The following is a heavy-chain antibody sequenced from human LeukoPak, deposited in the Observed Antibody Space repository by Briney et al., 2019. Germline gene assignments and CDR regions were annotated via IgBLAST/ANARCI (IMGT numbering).Heavy chain of an antibody. J-gene: IGHJ5*02. CDR1: GYTFTGYY. CDR2: INPNSGGT. Sequence: GASVKVSCKASGYTFTGYYMHWVRQAPGQGLEWMGWINPNSGGTNYAQKFQGRVTMTRDTSISTAYMELSRLRSDDTAVYYCAREYPRLSRLKGFDPWGQGTLVTVSS. D-gene: IGHD5-12*01. V-gene: IGHV1-2*02. CDR3: AREYPRLSRLKGFDP.